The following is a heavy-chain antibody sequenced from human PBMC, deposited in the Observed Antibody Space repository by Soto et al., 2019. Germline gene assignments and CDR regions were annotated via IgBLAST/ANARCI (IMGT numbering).Heavy chain of an antibody. CDR2: ISGSGGST. V-gene: IGHV3-23*01. CDR1: GFTFSSYA. CDR3: AKRAAGTSFDY. Sequence: GGSLRLSCAASGFTFSSYAMSRVRQAPGKGLEWVSVISGSGGSTYYADSVKGRFTISRDNSKNTLYLQMNSLRAEDTAVSYCAKRAAGTSFDYWRQGTLDPVSS. J-gene: IGHJ4*02. D-gene: IGHD6-13*01.